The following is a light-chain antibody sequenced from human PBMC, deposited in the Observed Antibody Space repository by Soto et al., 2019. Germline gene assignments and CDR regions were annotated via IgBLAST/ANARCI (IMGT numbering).Light chain of an antibody. CDR1: SGSIASNY. Sequence: MLTQPHSVSESPGKTVTISCTRSSGSIASNYVQWYQQRPGSAPTTVIYEDNQRPSGVPDRFSGSIDSSSNSASLTISGLKTEDEADYYCQSYDSSNRVFGGGTKLTVL. CDR3: QSYDSSNRV. V-gene: IGLV6-57*03. CDR2: EDN. J-gene: IGLJ3*02.